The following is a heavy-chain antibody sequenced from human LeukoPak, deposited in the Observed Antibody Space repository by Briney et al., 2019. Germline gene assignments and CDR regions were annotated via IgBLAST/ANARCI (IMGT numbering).Heavy chain of an antibody. V-gene: IGHV3-30-3*01. CDR1: GFTFSSFA. CDR2: ISYDRSKT. CDR3: ARDQSSGGRWLDY. J-gene: IGHJ4*02. Sequence: PGGSLRLSCAVSGFTFSSFAVHWVRQAPGKGLEWVAVISYDRSKTYYADSVKGRFTISRDNSKNTVYLQMNSLSTEDTAMYYCARDQSSGGRWLDYWGRGTLVTVSS. D-gene: IGHD2-15*01.